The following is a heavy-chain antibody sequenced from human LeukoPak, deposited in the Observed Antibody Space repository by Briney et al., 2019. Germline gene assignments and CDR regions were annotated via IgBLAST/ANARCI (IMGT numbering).Heavy chain of an antibody. Sequence: GGSLRLSCAASGFTFSSYGMHWVRQAPGKGLERVALISNDGNNKYYADSVKGRFTFSRDNSKNTLYLQMNSLRAEDTAIYYCAKDLAIVVVPAVIDYWGQGTLVTVSS. CDR2: ISNDGNNK. D-gene: IGHD2-2*01. CDR1: GFTFSSYG. CDR3: AKDLAIVVVPAVIDY. V-gene: IGHV3-30*18. J-gene: IGHJ4*02.